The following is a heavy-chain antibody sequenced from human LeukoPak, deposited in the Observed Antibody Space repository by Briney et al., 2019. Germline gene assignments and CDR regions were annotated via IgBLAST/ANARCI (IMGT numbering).Heavy chain of an antibody. CDR1: DYTLTSYG. V-gene: IGHV1-18*01. CDR3: ARGGIPEPFDY. D-gene: IGHD1-14*01. J-gene: IGHJ4*02. CDR2: ISAYNGNT. Sequence: ASVKVSCKSSDYTLTSYGISGVRQAPGQGLEWMGWISAYNGNTNYAQKLQGRVTMTTDTSTSTAYMELRSLRSDDTAVYYCARGGIPEPFDYWGQGTLVTGSS.